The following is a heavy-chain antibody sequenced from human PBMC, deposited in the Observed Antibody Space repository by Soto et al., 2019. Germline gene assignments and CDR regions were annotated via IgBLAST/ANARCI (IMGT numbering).Heavy chain of an antibody. J-gene: IGHJ5*02. CDR2: ISSSSSTI. CDR3: AREGGDWEWFDP. D-gene: IGHD2-21*02. V-gene: IGHV3-48*01. Sequence: EVQLVESGGGLVQPGGSLRLSCAASGFTFSSYSMNWVRQAPGKGLEWVSYISSSSSTIYYADSVKGRFTISRDNAKNYLYLQRNSLRAEDTAEYYCAREGGDWEWFDPWGRGTLVTVSS. CDR1: GFTFSSYS.